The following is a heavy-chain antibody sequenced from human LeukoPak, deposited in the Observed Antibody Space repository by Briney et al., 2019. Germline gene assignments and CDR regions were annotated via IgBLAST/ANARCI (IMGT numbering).Heavy chain of an antibody. D-gene: IGHD6-19*01. CDR2: IKPNSGGT. V-gene: IGHV1-2*02. J-gene: IGHJ5*02. CDR3: ASSSGWYSNWFDP. Sequence: ASVKVSCKASGYTFTGYYMHWVRQAPGQGLEWMGWIKPNSGGTNYAQKFQGRVTMTRDTSISTAYMELSRLRSDDTAVYYCASSSGWYSNWFDPWGQGTLVTVSS. CDR1: GYTFTGYY.